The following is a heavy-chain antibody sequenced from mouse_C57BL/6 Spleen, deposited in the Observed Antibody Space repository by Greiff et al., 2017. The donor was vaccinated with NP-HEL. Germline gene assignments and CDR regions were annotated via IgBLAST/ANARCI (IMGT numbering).Heavy chain of an antibody. D-gene: IGHD1-1*01. CDR3: ARAYYGSSYDWYFDV. Sequence: QVQLQQPGAELVKPGASVKLSCKASGYTFTSYWMHWVKQRPGQGLEWIGMIHPNSGSTNYNEKFKSNATLTVDKSSSTAYMQLSSLTSEDSAVYYCARAYYGSSYDWYFDVWGTGTTVTVSS. CDR1: GYTFTSYW. CDR2: IHPNSGST. V-gene: IGHV1-64*01. J-gene: IGHJ1*03.